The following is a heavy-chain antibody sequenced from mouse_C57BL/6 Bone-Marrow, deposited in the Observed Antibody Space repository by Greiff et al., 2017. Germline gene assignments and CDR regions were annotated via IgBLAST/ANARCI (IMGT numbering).Heavy chain of an antibody. CDR1: GYAFSSSW. Sequence: FQLQQSGPELVKPGASVKISCKASGYAFSSSWLNWVKQRPGKGLEWIGRIYPGDGDTNYNGKFKGKTTLTADKSSSTAYMQLSSLTSEDSAVYFCARGDNEYGRSSYYFDYGGQGTTLTVSS. CDR3: ARGDNEYGRSSYYFDY. J-gene: IGHJ2*01. CDR2: IYPGDGDT. D-gene: IGHD1-1*01. V-gene: IGHV1-82*01.